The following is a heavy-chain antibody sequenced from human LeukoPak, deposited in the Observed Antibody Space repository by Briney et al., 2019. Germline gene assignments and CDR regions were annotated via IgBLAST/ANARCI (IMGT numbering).Heavy chain of an antibody. Sequence: KPSETLSLTCNVSGGSIDSDYWSWIRQPPGKGLEWIGYIHYSGSTKYNPSLESRVAISVDTSKTHFSLNVNSVTAADTAVYFCARVKYSSGWYEFDSWGQGTLVTVSS. CDR1: GGSIDSDY. CDR2: IHYSGST. J-gene: IGHJ4*02. D-gene: IGHD6-19*01. V-gene: IGHV4-59*01. CDR3: ARVKYSSGWYEFDS.